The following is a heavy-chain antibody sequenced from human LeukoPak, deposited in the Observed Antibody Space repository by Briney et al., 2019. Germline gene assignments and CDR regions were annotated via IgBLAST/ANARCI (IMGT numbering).Heavy chain of an antibody. CDR3: ARDDYSSSSLIYFDY. CDR1: GYTFTSYG. D-gene: IGHD6-6*01. CDR2: ISAYNGNT. V-gene: IGHV1-18*01. J-gene: IGHJ4*02. Sequence: ASVKVSCKASGYTFTSYGISWVRQASGQGLEWMGWISAYNGNTNYAQKLQGRVTMTTDTSTSTAYMELRSLRSDDTAVYYCARDDYSSSSLIYFDYWGQGTLVTVSS.